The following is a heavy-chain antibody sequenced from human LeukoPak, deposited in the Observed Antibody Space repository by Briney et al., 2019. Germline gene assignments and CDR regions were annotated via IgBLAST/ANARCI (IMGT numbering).Heavy chain of an antibody. CDR1: GFMFSDYW. CDR3: ARDLVGASYY. V-gene: IGHV3-7*01. Sequence: PGGSLRLSCAASGFMFSDYWMSWVRQAPGKGLEWVANINRDGSERYYVDSVKGRFTISRDNARNPLYLEMNSLRAEDTAVYYCARDLVGASYYWGQGTLVTVSS. CDR2: INRDGSER. J-gene: IGHJ4*02. D-gene: IGHD1-26*01.